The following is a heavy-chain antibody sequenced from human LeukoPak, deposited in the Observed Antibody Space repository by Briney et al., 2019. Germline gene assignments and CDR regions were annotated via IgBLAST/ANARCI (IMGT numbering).Heavy chain of an antibody. Sequence: PGGSLRLSCAASGFTFSNYDMHWVRQAPGKGLEWVAYIQNDGSIKYYADSLKGRFTISRDNSKNTLYLQMNSLRVEDTAVYFCARDPGAFPYFFDCWGQGTLVTVSS. J-gene: IGHJ4*02. D-gene: IGHD4/OR15-4a*01. CDR1: GFTFSNYD. CDR3: ARDPGAFPYFFDC. CDR2: IQNDGSIK. V-gene: IGHV3-30*02.